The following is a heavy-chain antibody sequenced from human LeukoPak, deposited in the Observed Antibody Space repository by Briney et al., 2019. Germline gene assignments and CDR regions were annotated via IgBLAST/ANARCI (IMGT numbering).Heavy chain of an antibody. CDR2: ISYDGRNK. D-gene: IGHD6-19*01. Sequence: GGSLRLSCAASGFTFSSCAMHWVRQAPGKGLEWVAVISYDGRNKYYADSVKGRFTISRDNAKNSLYLQMNSLRAEDTAVYYCARDSSSGWYTFDYWGQGTLVTVSS. CDR1: GFTFSSCA. CDR3: ARDSSSGWYTFDY. V-gene: IGHV3-30*04. J-gene: IGHJ4*02.